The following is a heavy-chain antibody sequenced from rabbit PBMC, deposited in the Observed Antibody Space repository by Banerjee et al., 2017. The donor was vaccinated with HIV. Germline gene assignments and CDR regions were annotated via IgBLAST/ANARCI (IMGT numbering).Heavy chain of an antibody. CDR1: GFSFSNGYV. Sequence: QEQLEESGGDLVKPEGSLTLTCTASGFSFSNGYVMCWVRQAPGRGLEWIGDIYTGSGNTYYASWVNGRFTISSDNAQNTVDLQMNSLTAADTATYFCARGFVSGGYIGAFDPRGPGTLVTVS. J-gene: IGHJ2*01. V-gene: IGHV1S45*01. CDR2: IYTGSGNT. D-gene: IGHD1-1*01. CDR3: ARGFVSGGYIGAFDP.